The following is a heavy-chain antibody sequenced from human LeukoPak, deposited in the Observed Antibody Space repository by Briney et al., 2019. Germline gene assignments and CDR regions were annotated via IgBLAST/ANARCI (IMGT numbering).Heavy chain of an antibody. CDR2: IYYSGST. V-gene: IGHV4-59*08. D-gene: IGHD1-26*01. CDR1: GGSISSYY. Sequence: SETLSLTCTVSGGSISSYYWSWIRQPPGKGLEWIGYIYYSGSTNYNPSLKSRVTISVDTSKNQFSLKLSSVTAADTAVYYCVRRRAIYGNAFDIWGQGTMVTVSS. J-gene: IGHJ3*02. CDR3: VRRRAIYGNAFDI.